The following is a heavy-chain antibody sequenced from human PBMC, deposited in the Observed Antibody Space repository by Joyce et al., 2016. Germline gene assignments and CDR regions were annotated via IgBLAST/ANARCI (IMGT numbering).Heavy chain of an antibody. D-gene: IGHD3-22*01. CDR1: GGSITSSSLY. Sequence: GGSITSSSLYWGWIRQPPGKGLEWIGTMYYSGSTYYNPSFKSRGTRSVGTSRNQFSLKLSSVTAADTALYYCARDQGRSYYYDSSGYYAGYFDYWGQGILVTVSS. CDR3: ARDQGRSYYYDSSGYYAGYFDY. CDR2: MYYSGST. V-gene: IGHV4-39*07. J-gene: IGHJ4*02.